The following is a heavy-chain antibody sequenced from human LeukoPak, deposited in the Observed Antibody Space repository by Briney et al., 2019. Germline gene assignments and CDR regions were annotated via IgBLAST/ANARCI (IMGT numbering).Heavy chain of an antibody. CDR3: ARKCGGDCYSPPYYYYGMDV. D-gene: IGHD2-21*02. CDR1: GYTFTSYG. V-gene: IGHV1-18*01. Sequence: GASVKVSCKASGYTFTSYGISWVRQAPGQGLEWMGWISAYNGNTNYAQKLQGRVTMTTDTSTSTAYMELRSLRSDDTAVYYCARKCGGDCYSPPYYYYGMDVWGQGTTVTVSS. CDR2: ISAYNGNT. J-gene: IGHJ6*02.